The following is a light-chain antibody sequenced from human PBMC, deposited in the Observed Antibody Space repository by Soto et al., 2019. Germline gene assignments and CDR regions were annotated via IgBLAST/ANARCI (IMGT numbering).Light chain of an antibody. CDR2: LAS. V-gene: IGKV1-39*01. CDR3: QQSYSTPYT. J-gene: IGKJ2*01. Sequence: DIQMTQSPSSLSASVGDRVTITCRASQSISSSLSWYQQRPGKAPILLIYLASSLQSGVPSRFSGSGSGTDFTLTISSLQFEDFATYYCQQSYSTPYTFGQGTKLEIK. CDR1: QSISSS.